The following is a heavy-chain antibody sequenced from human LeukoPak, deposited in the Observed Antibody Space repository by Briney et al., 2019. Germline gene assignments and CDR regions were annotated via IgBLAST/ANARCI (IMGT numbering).Heavy chain of an antibody. V-gene: IGHV4-39*07. J-gene: IGHJ4*02. D-gene: IGHD1-26*01. Sequence: PSGTPSLTCTVSGGSISSSSYYWGWIRQPPGKGLEWIGSIYYSGGTYYNPSLKSRVTISVDTSKNQFSLKLSSVTAADTAVYYCARTGSGMGATVLYYFDCWGQGTLVTVSS. CDR1: GGSISSSSYY. CDR2: IYYSGGT. CDR3: ARTGSGMGATVLYYFDC.